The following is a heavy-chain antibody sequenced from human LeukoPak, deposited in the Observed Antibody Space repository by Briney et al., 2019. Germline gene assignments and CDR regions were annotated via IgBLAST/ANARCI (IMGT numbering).Heavy chain of an antibody. V-gene: IGHV4-34*01. Sequence: PSETLSLTCAVFGGSFDGYYWSWIRQPPGKGLEWIGEINHSGSTNYNPSLKSRVTISVDTSKNQFSLKLSSVTAADTAVYYCARGPSAMGDYWGQGTLVTVSS. D-gene: IGHD5-18*01. CDR3: ARGPSAMGDY. CDR1: GGSFDGYY. CDR2: INHSGST. J-gene: IGHJ4*02.